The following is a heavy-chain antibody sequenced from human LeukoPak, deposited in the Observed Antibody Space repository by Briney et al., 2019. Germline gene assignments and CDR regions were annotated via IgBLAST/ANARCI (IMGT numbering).Heavy chain of an antibody. V-gene: IGHV4-59*01. J-gene: IGHJ5*02. CDR1: GGSISSYY. Sequence: SETLSLTCTVSGGSISSYYWSWIRQPPGKGLEWIGYIYYSGSTNYNPSLKSRVTISVDTSKNQFSLKLSSVTAADTAVYYCARIAVAVNWFDPWGQGTLVTVSS. CDR2: IYYSGST. D-gene: IGHD6-19*01. CDR3: ARIAVAVNWFDP.